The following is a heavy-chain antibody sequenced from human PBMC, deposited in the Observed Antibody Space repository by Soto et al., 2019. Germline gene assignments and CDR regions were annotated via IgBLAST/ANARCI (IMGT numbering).Heavy chain of an antibody. Sequence: SETLSLTCTVSGGSISSSSYYWGWIRQPPGKGLEWIGDIYYSGSTYYNPSLKSRVTISVDTSKNQFSLRLSSVTAADTAVYYCASWELLTPFDCWGQGTLVTVSS. D-gene: IGHD1-26*01. CDR2: IYYSGST. CDR3: ASWELLTPFDC. J-gene: IGHJ4*02. CDR1: GGSISSSSYY. V-gene: IGHV4-39*01.